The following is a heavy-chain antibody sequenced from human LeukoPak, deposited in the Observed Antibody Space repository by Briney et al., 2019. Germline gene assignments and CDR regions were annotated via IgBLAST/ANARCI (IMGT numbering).Heavy chain of an antibody. D-gene: IGHD6-13*01. CDR3: AREVRGQQLVWSYYYYYMDV. CDR1: GYTFTSYA. CDR2: INTNTGNP. J-gene: IGHJ6*03. Sequence: GASVKVSCKASGYTFTSYAMNWVRQAPGQGLEWMGWINTNTGNPTYAQGFTGRFVFSLDTSVSTAYLQISSLKAEDTAVYYCAREVRGQQLVWSYYYYYMDVWGKGTTVTISS. V-gene: IGHV7-4-1*02.